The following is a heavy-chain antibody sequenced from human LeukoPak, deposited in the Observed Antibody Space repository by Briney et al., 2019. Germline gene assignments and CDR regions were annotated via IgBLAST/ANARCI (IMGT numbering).Heavy chain of an antibody. Sequence: EASAKVSCKASGGTFSSYAISWVRQAPGQGLEWMGRIIPIFGTANYAQKFQGRVTITTDESTSTAYMELSSLRSEDTAVYYCAGYCSGGSCYGGYYFDDWGQGTLVTVSS. V-gene: IGHV1-69*05. D-gene: IGHD2-15*01. J-gene: IGHJ4*02. CDR1: GGTFSSYA. CDR2: IIPIFGTA. CDR3: AGYCSGGSCYGGYYFDD.